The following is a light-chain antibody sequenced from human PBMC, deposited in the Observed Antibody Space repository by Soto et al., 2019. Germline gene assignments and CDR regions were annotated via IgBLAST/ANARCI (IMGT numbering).Light chain of an antibody. J-gene: IGKJ3*01. CDR1: QNVNNNY. CDR3: QQYGSSPRVT. CDR2: GAS. Sequence: ENVLTQSPGTLSLSPGERATVSCRAIQNVNNNYLVWYQQRPGQAPGLLIHGASSRATGIPDRFSGSGSGTDSTLTISRLEPEDFAVYYCQQYGSSPRVTFGPGTKVDIK. V-gene: IGKV3-20*01.